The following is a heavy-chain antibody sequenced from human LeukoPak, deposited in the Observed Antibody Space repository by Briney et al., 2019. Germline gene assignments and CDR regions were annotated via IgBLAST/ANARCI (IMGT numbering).Heavy chain of an antibody. CDR2: IWSNGNNK. J-gene: IGHJ5*02. CDR3: ARGTAPTGNPNWFDP. Sequence: GGSLRLSCAASGFTFSSYAMSWVRQAPGKGPEWVAVIWSNGNNKKYADSVQGRFTISRDNSMNTLYLQMDSLRVEDTAVFYCARGTAPTGNPNWFDPWGQGTLVTVSS. D-gene: IGHD6-13*01. V-gene: IGHV3-33*08. CDR1: GFTFSSYA.